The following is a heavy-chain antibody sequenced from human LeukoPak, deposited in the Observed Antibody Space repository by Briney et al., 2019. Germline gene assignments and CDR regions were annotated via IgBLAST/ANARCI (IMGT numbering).Heavy chain of an antibody. J-gene: IGHJ4*02. CDR3: ARQAYSSGRYFPFDY. Sequence: PGGSLRLSCAASGFAFSTYGMHWVRQAPGKGLEWVAYIWYDGSKTYYADSVKGRFTISRDDPENTLYLQMNSLRAEDTALYYCARQAYSSGRYFPFDYWGQGTLVTVSS. CDR2: IWYDGSKT. CDR1: GFAFSTYG. D-gene: IGHD3-22*01. V-gene: IGHV3-33*01.